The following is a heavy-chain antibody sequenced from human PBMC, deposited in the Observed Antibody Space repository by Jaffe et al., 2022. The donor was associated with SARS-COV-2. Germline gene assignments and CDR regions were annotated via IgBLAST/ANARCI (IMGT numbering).Heavy chain of an antibody. J-gene: IGHJ4*02. Sequence: QVQLQESGPGLVKPSETLSLTCTVSGDSITTYHWNWIRQPPGKGLEWIAYIYDSGSFSSHPSLKGRVTISEDTSRNQFSLKLTSLTAADTAVYFCARGRRGYAYALDFWGQGILVTVSS. CDR1: GDSITTYH. V-gene: IGHV4-59*12. CDR3: ARGRRGYAYALDF. CDR2: IYDSGSF. D-gene: IGHD5-18*01.